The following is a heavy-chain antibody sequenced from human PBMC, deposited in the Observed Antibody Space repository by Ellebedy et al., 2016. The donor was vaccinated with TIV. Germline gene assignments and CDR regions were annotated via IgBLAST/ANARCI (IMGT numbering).Heavy chain of an antibody. D-gene: IGHD4-17*01. CDR1: GGSISSYY. Sequence: MPGGSLRLSCTVSGGSISSYYWSWIRQPPGKGLEWIGHIYYSGSTNYNPSLKSRVTISVDTSKNQFSLKLSSVTAADTAVYYCARHPTYGDHGDYWGQGTLVTVSS. CDR2: IYYSGST. J-gene: IGHJ4*02. V-gene: IGHV4-59*01. CDR3: ARHPTYGDHGDY.